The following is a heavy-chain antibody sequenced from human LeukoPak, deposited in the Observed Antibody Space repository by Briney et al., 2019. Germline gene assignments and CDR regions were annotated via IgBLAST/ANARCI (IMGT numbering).Heavy chain of an antibody. J-gene: IGHJ4*02. CDR1: GGSISSYS. Sequence: SETLSLTCTVSGGSISSYSWSWIRQPPGKGLEWIGYVYYTGSTNFNPSLKSRVTMSLDTSRNQFSLKLTSLTAADTAVYYCARGAMATTPFFDYWGQGTLVTVSS. V-gene: IGHV4-59*01. D-gene: IGHD5-24*01. CDR3: ARGAMATTPFFDY. CDR2: VYYTGST.